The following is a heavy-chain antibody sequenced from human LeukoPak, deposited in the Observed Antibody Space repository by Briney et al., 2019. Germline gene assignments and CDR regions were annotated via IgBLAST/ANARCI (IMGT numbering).Heavy chain of an antibody. CDR3: ARAEKDYSNYYYYYGMDV. CDR2: ISGSGGST. V-gene: IGHV3-23*01. D-gene: IGHD4-4*01. CDR1: GFTFSSYA. J-gene: IGHJ6*02. Sequence: GGSLRLSCAASGFTFSSYAMSWVRQAPGKGLEWVSAISGSGGSTYYADSVKGRFTISRDNSKNTLYLQMNSLRAEDTAVYYCARAEKDYSNYYYYYGMDVWGQGTTVTVSS.